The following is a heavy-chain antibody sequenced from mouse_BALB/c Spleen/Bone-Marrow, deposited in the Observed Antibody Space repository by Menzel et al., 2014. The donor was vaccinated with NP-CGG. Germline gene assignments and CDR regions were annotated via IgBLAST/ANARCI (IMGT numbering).Heavy chain of an antibody. D-gene: IGHD3-1*01. CDR1: GFTFSSFG. CDR2: ISSGSSTI. CDR3: ASVSACFAY. J-gene: IGHJ3*01. V-gene: IGHV5-17*02. Sequence: EVKLAESGGGLVQPGGPRKLSCAASGFTFSSFGMHWVRQAPEKGLEWVAYISSGSSTIYYADTVKGRFTISRDNPKNTLFLQMTSLRSEDTAMYYCASVSACFAYWGQGTLVTVSA.